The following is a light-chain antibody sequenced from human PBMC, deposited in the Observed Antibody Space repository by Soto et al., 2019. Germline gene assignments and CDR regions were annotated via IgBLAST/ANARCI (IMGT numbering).Light chain of an antibody. V-gene: IGKV1-39*01. J-gene: IGKJ1*01. Sequence: DIQMTQSPSSLSASVGDRVTITCRASQSISSYLNWYQQKPGKAPKLLIYAASSLQSGVPSRFSGSGSGTDFTLTISSLQPEDFATYYCQQYETFSGTFGPGTKVEN. CDR2: AAS. CDR1: QSISSY. CDR3: QQYETFSGT.